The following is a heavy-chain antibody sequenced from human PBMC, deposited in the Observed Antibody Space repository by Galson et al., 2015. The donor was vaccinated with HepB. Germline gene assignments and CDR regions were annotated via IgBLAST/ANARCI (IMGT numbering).Heavy chain of an antibody. CDR3: VKDSDSGSYYNDDAFDI. CDR2: ISSNGGST. V-gene: IGHV3-64D*06. D-gene: IGHD3-10*01. Sequence: SLRLSCAASGFTFSSYAMHWVRQAPGKGLEYVSAISSNGGSTYYADSAKGRFTISRDNSKNTLYLQMSSLRAEDTAVYYCVKDSDSGSYYNDDAFDIWGQGTMVTVSS. CDR1: GFTFSSYA. J-gene: IGHJ3*02.